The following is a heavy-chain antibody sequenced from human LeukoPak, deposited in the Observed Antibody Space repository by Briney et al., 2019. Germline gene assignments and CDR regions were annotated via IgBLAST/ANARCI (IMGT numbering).Heavy chain of an antibody. V-gene: IGHV3-74*03. CDR2: INSDGSTA. J-gene: IGHJ3*02. D-gene: IGHD4-23*01. Sequence: GGSLRLSCAASGFTVSSNYMSWVRQAPGKGLEWVSRINSDGSTATYADSVKGRFTTSRDNAKKTLYVQMNSLRAEDTAVYYCAREVGGNLGDAFDIWGQGTMVTVSS. CDR3: AREVGGNLGDAFDI. CDR1: GFTVSSNY.